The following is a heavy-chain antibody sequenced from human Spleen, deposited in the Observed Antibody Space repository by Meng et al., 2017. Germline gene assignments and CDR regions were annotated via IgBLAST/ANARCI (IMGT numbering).Heavy chain of an antibody. J-gene: IGHJ4*02. Sequence: QVQLEESGPGLVRPSEPLSLTCTVSGGSLSSGDYYWSWIRQPPGKGLEWIGYISYSGSTNYNPSLKSRLTISVDTSKNQFSLNLMSVTAADTAVYYCASNGWYCLDYWGQGTLVTVSS. CDR1: GGSLSSGDYY. CDR2: ISYSGST. D-gene: IGHD2-8*02. V-gene: IGHV4-61*08. CDR3: ASNGWYCLDY.